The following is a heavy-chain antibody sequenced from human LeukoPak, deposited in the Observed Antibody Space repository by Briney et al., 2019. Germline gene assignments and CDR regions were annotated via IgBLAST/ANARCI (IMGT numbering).Heavy chain of an antibody. CDR1: GGTFSSYT. CDR3: AREYYDSSGSYPVHYYGMDV. J-gene: IGHJ6*02. D-gene: IGHD3-22*01. CDR2: IILILGIA. V-gene: IGHV1-69*04. Sequence: ASVKVSCKASGGTFSSYTISWVRQAPGQGLEWMGRIILILGIANYAQKFQGRVTITADKSTSTAYMELSSLRSEDTAVYYCAREYYDSSGSYPVHYYGMDVWGQGTTVTVSS.